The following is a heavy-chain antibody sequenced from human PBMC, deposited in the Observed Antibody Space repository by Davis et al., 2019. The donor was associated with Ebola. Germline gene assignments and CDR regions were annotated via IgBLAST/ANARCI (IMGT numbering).Heavy chain of an antibody. CDR3: ARDKVGYFDWFYYGMDV. J-gene: IGHJ6*02. Sequence: PGGSLRLSCAASGFTVSSNYMSWVRQAPGKGLEWVSVIYSGGSTYYADSVKGRFTISRDNSKNTLYLQMNSLRAEDTAVYYCARDKVGYFDWFYYGMDVWGQGTTVTVSS. CDR2: IYSGGST. V-gene: IGHV3-66*02. D-gene: IGHD3-9*01. CDR1: GFTVSSNY.